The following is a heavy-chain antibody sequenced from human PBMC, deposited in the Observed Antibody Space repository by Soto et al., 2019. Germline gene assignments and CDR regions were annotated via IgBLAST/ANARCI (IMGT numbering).Heavy chain of an antibody. CDR1: GGTFSTSS. D-gene: IGHD2-21*02. J-gene: IGHJ3*01. CDR3: ARGHVIRGNSDGFGV. CDR2: ILPIFGTA. V-gene: IGHV1-69*14. Sequence: QVVLVQSGAEMKKPGSSVKVSCKASGGTFSTSSINWVRQAPGQRPEWMGNILPIFGTADYAQKFQGRVRITSYNLTEPAYMELLSLLSEYTAVYYCARGHVIRGNSDGFGVWGQGTVVTVYS.